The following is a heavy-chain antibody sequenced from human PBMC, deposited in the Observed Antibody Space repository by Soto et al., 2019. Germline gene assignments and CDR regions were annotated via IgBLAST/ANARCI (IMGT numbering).Heavy chain of an antibody. V-gene: IGHV3-15*07. CDR3: TRTRRGYSGPGGYFDY. D-gene: IGHD5-12*01. CDR1: GFTFSNAW. Sequence: EVQLVESGGGLVKPGGSLRLSCAASGFTFSNAWMNWVRQAPGKGLEWVGRIKSKTEGGTTDYAAPVKGRFTISRDDSKNTLYLQMNSLKTEDTAVYYCTRTRRGYSGPGGYFDYWGQGTLVTVSS. CDR2: IKSKTEGGTT. J-gene: IGHJ4*02.